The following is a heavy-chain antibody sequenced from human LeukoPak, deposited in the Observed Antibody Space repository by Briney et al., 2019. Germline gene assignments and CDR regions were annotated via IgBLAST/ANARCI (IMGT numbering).Heavy chain of an antibody. V-gene: IGHV4-39*07. Sequence: PSETLSLTCTVSGGSISSSRYYWGWIRQPPGKGLEWIGSIYYSGSTYYNPSLKSRVTISVDTSKNQFSLKLSSVTAADTAVYYCISYCSGGSCFWDWFDPWGQGTLVTVSS. CDR1: GGSISSSRYY. J-gene: IGHJ5*02. D-gene: IGHD2-15*01. CDR3: ISYCSGGSCFWDWFDP. CDR2: IYYSGST.